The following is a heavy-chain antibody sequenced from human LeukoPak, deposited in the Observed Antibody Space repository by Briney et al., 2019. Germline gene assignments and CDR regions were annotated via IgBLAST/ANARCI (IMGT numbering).Heavy chain of an antibody. J-gene: IGHJ4*02. Sequence: KTSETLSLTCSVSGYSISRGYHWAWVRQPPGKGLEWIGSVHHSGATYYNPSLNSRLTISADTSKNQFSLKMDSVTAADTAVYYCARISFNPDYWGQGTLVSVSS. CDR1: GYSISRGYH. CDR2: VHHSGAT. CDR3: ARISFNPDY. V-gene: IGHV4-38-2*02. D-gene: IGHD1-14*01.